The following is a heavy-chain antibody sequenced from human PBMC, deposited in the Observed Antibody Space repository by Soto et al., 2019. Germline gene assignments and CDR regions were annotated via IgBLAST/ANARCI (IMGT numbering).Heavy chain of an antibody. Sequence: SETLSLTCTVSGGSTSSYYWSWIRQPPGKGLEWIGYIYYSGGTNYNPSLKSRVTISVDTSKNQFSLKLSSVTAADTAVYYCAREKLLLGGYYYYYMDVWGKGTTVTVSS. CDR3: AREKLLLGGYYYYYMDV. V-gene: IGHV4-59*01. CDR1: GGSTSSYY. CDR2: IYYSGGT. D-gene: IGHD2-21*02. J-gene: IGHJ6*03.